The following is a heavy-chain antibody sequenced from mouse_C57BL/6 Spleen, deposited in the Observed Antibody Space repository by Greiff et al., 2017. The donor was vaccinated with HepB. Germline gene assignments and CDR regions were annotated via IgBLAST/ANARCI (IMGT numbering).Heavy chain of an antibody. CDR3: AREYYDGYPDY. D-gene: IGHD2-3*01. Sequence: EVKLMESEGGLVQPGSSMKLSCTASGFTFSDYYMAWVRQVPEKGLEWVANINYDGSSTYYLDSLKSRFIISRDNAKNILYLQRSSLKSEDTATYYCAREYYDGYPDYWGQGTTLTVSS. V-gene: IGHV5-16*01. CDR2: INYDGSST. J-gene: IGHJ2*01. CDR1: GFTFSDYY.